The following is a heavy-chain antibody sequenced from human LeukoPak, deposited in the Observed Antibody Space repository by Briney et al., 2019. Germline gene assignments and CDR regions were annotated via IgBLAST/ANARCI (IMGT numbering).Heavy chain of an antibody. J-gene: IGHJ4*02. CDR1: GGSVSSGSYC. V-gene: IGHV4-39*01. D-gene: IGHD3-10*01. Sequence: PSETLSLTCTVSGGSVSSGSYCWGWIRQPPMKGLEWIGSIYYSGSTEYNLSLKSRVTISVDTSRNQFSLKLSSVTAADTAVYYCARHQSYGSGTYYAPFDNWGQGILVTVSS. CDR3: ARHQSYGSGTYYAPFDN. CDR2: IYYSGST.